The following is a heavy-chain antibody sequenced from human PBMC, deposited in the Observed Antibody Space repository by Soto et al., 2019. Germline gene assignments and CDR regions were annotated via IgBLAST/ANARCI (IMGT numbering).Heavy chain of an antibody. Sequence: EVQVVESGGGLVQPGRSLRLSCAASGFSFDDYAMHWVRQAPGKGLEWVSGISWNSGTIGYADSVKGRFTISSDNAKNTLYLQMNPLRAEDPALYYCAKSTGGTANGMGVWGQGTTVTVSS. CDR1: GFSFDDYA. D-gene: IGHD2-8*02. V-gene: IGHV3-9*01. J-gene: IGHJ6*02. CDR3: AKSTGGTANGMGV. CDR2: ISWNSGTI.